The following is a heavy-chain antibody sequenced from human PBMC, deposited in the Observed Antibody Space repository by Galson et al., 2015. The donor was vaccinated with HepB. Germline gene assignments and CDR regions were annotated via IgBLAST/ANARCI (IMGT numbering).Heavy chain of an antibody. CDR2: ISYDGSNK. CDR3: AKGLGTGTTSDQEWGFDI. Sequence: SLRLSCAASGFTFSSYGMHWVRQAPGKGLEWVAVISYDGSNKYYADSVKGRFTISRDNSKNTLYLQMNSLRAEDTAVYYCAKGLGTGTTSDQEWGFDIWGQGTMVTVSS. V-gene: IGHV3-30*18. J-gene: IGHJ3*02. D-gene: IGHD1-1*01. CDR1: GFTFSSYG.